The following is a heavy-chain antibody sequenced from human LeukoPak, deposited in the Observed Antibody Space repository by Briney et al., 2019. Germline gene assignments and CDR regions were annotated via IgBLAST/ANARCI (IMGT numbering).Heavy chain of an antibody. Sequence: SVKVSCKASGYTFTGYYMHWVRQAPGQGLEWMGGILPIFGTTNYAQKFQARVTITADESTSTAYMEMSSLRSEDTAVYYCGRVSCGGNCYSLIGTFDIWGQGTMVTVSS. J-gene: IGHJ3*02. V-gene: IGHV1-69*13. CDR2: ILPIFGTT. CDR1: GYTFTGYY. CDR3: GRVSCGGNCYSLIGTFDI. D-gene: IGHD2-15*01.